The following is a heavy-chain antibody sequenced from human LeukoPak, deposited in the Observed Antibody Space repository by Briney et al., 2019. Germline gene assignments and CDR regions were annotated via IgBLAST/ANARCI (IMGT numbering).Heavy chain of an antibody. D-gene: IGHD1-26*01. CDR1: GFTFSSYA. V-gene: IGHV3-23*01. CDR2: ISGSGGST. Sequence: LSGGSLRLSCAASGFTFSSYAMSWVRQAPGKGLEWVSAISGSGGSTYYADSVKGRFTISRDNSKNTLYLQMNSLRAEDTAVYYCAKGGEGWWEQTYYYYYMDVWGKGTTVTVSS. J-gene: IGHJ6*03. CDR3: AKGGEGWWEQTYYYYYMDV.